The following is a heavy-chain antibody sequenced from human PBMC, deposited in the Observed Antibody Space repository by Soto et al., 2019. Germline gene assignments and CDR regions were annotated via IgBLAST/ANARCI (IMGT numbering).Heavy chain of an antibody. CDR3: ARHNYGSGSTYFDY. V-gene: IGHV4-59*08. CDR1: GGSISSYY. CDR2: IYYSWST. Sequence: SETLCLTCTVSGGSISSYYWSWIRQPPGKGLEWIGYIYYSWSTNYNPSLKSRVTISVDTSKNQFSLKLNSMTAADTAVYYCARHNYGSGSTYFDYWGQGTLVTVSS. D-gene: IGHD3-10*01. J-gene: IGHJ4*02.